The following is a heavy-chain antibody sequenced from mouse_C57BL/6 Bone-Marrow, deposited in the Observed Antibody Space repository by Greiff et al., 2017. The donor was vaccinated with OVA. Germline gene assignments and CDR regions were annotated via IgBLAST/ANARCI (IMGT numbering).Heavy chain of an antibody. CDR3: ARRSLNYYGSREYFDV. J-gene: IGHJ1*03. CDR2: ISSGGSYT. D-gene: IGHD1-1*01. CDR1: GFTFSSYG. V-gene: IGHV5-6*02. Sequence: EVKLVESGGDLVKPGGSLKLSCAASGFTFSSYGMSWVRQTPDKRLEWVATISSGGSYTYYPDSVKGRFTISRDNAKNTLYLQMSSLKSEDTAMYYCARRSLNYYGSREYFDVWGTGTTVTVSS.